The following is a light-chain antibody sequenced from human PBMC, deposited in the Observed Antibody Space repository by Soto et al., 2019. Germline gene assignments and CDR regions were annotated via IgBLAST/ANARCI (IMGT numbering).Light chain of an antibody. CDR1: QGIISH. Sequence: DIQLTQSPSFLSASLGDRVTITCRASQGIISHLAWYQQQPGKAPKLLIYVASTLQSGVPSRFSGSGSGTEFTLTSSRLQPEDFASYYCQQLNSYPITFGQGTRLEI. V-gene: IGKV1-9*01. CDR3: QQLNSYPIT. CDR2: VAS. J-gene: IGKJ5*01.